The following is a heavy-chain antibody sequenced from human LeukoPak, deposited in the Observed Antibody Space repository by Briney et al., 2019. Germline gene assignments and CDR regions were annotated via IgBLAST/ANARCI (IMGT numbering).Heavy chain of an antibody. Sequence: GESLKISCKGSGYSFTSYWISWVRQMPGKGLEWMGRIDPSDSYTNYSPSFQGHVTISADKSISTAYLQWSSLKASDTAMYYCASQGSSSSWYDWFDPWGQGTLVTVSS. CDR3: ASQGSSSSWYDWFDP. V-gene: IGHV5-10-1*01. CDR1: GYSFTSYW. D-gene: IGHD6-13*01. J-gene: IGHJ5*02. CDR2: IDPSDSYT.